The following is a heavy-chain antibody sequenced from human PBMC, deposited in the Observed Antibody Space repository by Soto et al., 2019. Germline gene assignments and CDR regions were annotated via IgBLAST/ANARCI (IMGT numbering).Heavy chain of an antibody. V-gene: IGHV3-48*01. CDR3: ARDLRQWFLGIVGVLY. CDR2: ISSSSSTI. D-gene: IGHD3-22*01. J-gene: IGHJ4*02. CDR1: GFTFSSYS. Sequence: GGSLRLSCAASGFTFSSYSMNWVRQAPGKGLEWVSYISSSSSTIYYADSVKGRFTISRDNAKNSLYLQMNSLRAEDTAVYYCARDLRQWFLGIVGVLYWGQGTLVTVSS.